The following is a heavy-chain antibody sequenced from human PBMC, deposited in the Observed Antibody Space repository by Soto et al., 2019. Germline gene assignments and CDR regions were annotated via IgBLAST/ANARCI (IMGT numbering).Heavy chain of an antibody. CDR1: GFTFSDYA. D-gene: IGHD1-26*01. V-gene: IGHV3-23*01. J-gene: IGHJ1*01. CDR2: ISDSGLNT. CDR3: ARDARRSGIVGQWVA. Sequence: PGGSLRLSCAGSGFTFSDYAMAWVRQAPGKGLEWVSGISDSGLNTYYPDSVKGRFTISSDNSKNTLFLQMKSLTAADTAVYYCARDARRSGIVGQWVAWGQGTLVTVYS.